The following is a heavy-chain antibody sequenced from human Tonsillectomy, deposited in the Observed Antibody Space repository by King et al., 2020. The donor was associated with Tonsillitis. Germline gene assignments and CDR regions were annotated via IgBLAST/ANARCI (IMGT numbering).Heavy chain of an antibody. CDR2: IWYDGSNK. Sequence: VQLVESGGGVVQPGRSLRLSCAASGFTFSSYGMHWVRQAPGKGLEWVAVIWYDGSNKYYADSVKGRFTISRDNSKNTLYLQMNSLRAEDTAVYYCARAYCSSTSCYGYFDYWAREPWSPSPQ. CDR3: ARAYCSSTSCYGYFDY. V-gene: IGHV3-33*01. D-gene: IGHD2-2*01. CDR1: GFTFSSYG. J-gene: IGHJ4*02.